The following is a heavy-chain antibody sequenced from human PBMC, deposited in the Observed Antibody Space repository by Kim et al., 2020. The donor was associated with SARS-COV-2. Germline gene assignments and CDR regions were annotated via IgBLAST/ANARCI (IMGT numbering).Heavy chain of an antibody. D-gene: IGHD4-4*01. CDR2: INHSGST. CDR3: ARGRDVGDYNDYSNPFTTYNWFDP. Sequence: SETLSLTCAVYGGSFSGYYWSWIRQPPGKGLEWIGEINHSGSTNYNPSLKSRVTISVDTSKNQFSLKLSSVTAADTAVYYCARGRDVGDYNDYSNPFTTYNWFDPWGQGTLVTVSS. CDR1: GGSFSGYY. J-gene: IGHJ5*02. V-gene: IGHV4-34*01.